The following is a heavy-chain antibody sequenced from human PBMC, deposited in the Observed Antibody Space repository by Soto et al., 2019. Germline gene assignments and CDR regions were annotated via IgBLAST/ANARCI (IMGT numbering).Heavy chain of an antibody. CDR2: IYHSGST. Sequence: SETLSLTCAVSGGSISSGGYSWSWIRQPPGKGLEWIGYIYHSGSTYYNPSLKSRVTISVDRSKNQFSLKLSSVTAADTAVYYCARVVGDYYYYYGMDVWGQGTTVTVSS. V-gene: IGHV4-30-2*01. J-gene: IGHJ6*02. CDR1: GGSISSGGYS. CDR3: ARVVGDYYYYYGMDV. D-gene: IGHD3-10*01.